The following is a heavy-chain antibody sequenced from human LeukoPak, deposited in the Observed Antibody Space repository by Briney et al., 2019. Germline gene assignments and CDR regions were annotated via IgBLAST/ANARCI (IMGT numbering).Heavy chain of an antibody. Sequence: GGSLRLSCAASGFTFSSYSMNWVRQAPGKGLEWVSSISSSSSYIYYADSVKGRFTISRDNAKNSLFLQMNSLRAEDTAVYYCARDLGGTXSXXXDLWGRGXLVTVSS. CDR3: ARDLGGTXSXXXDL. V-gene: IGHV3-21*01. CDR2: ISSSSSYI. CDR1: GFTFSSYS. D-gene: IGHD6-19*01. J-gene: IGHJ2*01.